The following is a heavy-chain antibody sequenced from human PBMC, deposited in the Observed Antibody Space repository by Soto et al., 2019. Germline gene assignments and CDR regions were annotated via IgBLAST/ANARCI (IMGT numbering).Heavy chain of an antibody. J-gene: IGHJ4*02. CDR1: GGTFSSYA. V-gene: IGHV1-69*01. D-gene: IGHD1-7*01. Sequence: QVQLVQSGAEVKKPGCSVKVSCKASGGTFSSYAISWVRQAPGQGLEWMGGIIPIFGTANYAQKFQGRVTITADESTSTAYMELSSLRSEDTAVYYCASSGNWNYFIGPFDYWGQGTLVTVSS. CDR3: ASSGNWNYFIGPFDY. CDR2: IIPIFGTA.